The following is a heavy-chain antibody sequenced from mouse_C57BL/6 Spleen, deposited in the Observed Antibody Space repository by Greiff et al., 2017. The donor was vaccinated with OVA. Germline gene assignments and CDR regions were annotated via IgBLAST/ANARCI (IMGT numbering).Heavy chain of an antibody. V-gene: IGHV5-17*01. CDR2: ISSGSSTI. Sequence: EVQLQESGGGLVKPGGSLKLSCAASGFTFSDYGMHWVRQAPEKGLEWVAYISSGSSTIYYADTVKGRFTISRDNAKNTLFLQMTSLRSEDTAMYYCAIYRDYAMDYWGQGTSVTVSS. D-gene: IGHD1-1*01. CDR1: GFTFSDYG. CDR3: AIYRDYAMDY. J-gene: IGHJ4*01.